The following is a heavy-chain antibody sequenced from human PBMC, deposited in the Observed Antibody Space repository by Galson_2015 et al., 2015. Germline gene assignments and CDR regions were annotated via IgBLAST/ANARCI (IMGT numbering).Heavy chain of an antibody. Sequence: SLRLSCAASGFSFSSYSMNWVRQAPGKGLEWVSSVNSGGSYKFYADSVKGRFTISRDNAKNSLDLHMNSLRAEDTAVYYCARESSRLLDFDSWGQGTLVTVSS. CDR2: VNSGGSYK. D-gene: IGHD6-25*01. CDR3: ARESSRLLDFDS. V-gene: IGHV3-21*01. CDR1: GFSFSSYS. J-gene: IGHJ4*02.